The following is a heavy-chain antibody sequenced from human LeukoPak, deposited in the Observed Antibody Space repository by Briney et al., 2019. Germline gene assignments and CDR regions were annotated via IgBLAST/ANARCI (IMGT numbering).Heavy chain of an antibody. V-gene: IGHV4-59*01. CDR2: IYYSGST. Sequence: SETLSLTCTVSGGSISSYYWSWIRQPPGKGLEWIGYIYYSGSTNYNPSLKSRVTISVDTSKNQFSLKLSSVTAADTAVYYCARGGSGWNYYYYYMDVWGKGTTVTISS. CDR1: GGSISSYY. CDR3: ARGGSGWNYYYYYMDV. D-gene: IGHD6-19*01. J-gene: IGHJ6*03.